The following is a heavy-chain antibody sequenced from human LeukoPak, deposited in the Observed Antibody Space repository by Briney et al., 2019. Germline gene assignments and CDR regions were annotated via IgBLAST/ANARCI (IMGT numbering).Heavy chain of an antibody. Sequence: ASVKVSCKASGYTFTSYDINWVRQATGQGLEWMGWMNPNSGNTGYTQKFQGRVTMTRNTSISTAYMELSSLRSEDTAVYYCARAKTRASYSSGWYKDAFDIWGQGTMVTVSS. D-gene: IGHD6-19*01. J-gene: IGHJ3*02. V-gene: IGHV1-8*01. CDR1: GYTFTSYD. CDR3: ARAKTRASYSSGWYKDAFDI. CDR2: MNPNSGNT.